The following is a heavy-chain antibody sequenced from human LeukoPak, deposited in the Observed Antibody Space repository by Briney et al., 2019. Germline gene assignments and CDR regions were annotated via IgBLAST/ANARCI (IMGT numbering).Heavy chain of an antibody. V-gene: IGHV6-1*01. CDR3: ARMVGLVSDF. J-gene: IGHJ4*02. D-gene: IGHD3-10*01. CDR1: GDSFSSNSAA. CDR2: TYYRSKWHS. Sequence: SQTLSLTCAISGDSFSSNSAAWNWIRQSPSRGLEWLGRTYYRSKWHSYYAPSVKSRITINPDTSKNQFSLQLRSVTPKDTAVYYCARMVGLVSDFWGQGTLVTVSS.